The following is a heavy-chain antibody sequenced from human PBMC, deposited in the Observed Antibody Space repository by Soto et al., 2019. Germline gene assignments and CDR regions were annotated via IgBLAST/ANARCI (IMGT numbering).Heavy chain of an antibody. D-gene: IGHD2-2*01. J-gene: IGHJ3*02. V-gene: IGHV1-69*10. Sequence: ASVKVSCKASGGTFSSYAISWVRQAPGQGLEWMGGIIPILGIENYAQKFQGRVTITADKSTSTAYMELSSLRSEDTAVYYCARYKKRNCSSTSCYAFDIWGQGTMVTVSS. CDR1: GGTFSSYA. CDR3: ARYKKRNCSSTSCYAFDI. CDR2: IIPILGIE.